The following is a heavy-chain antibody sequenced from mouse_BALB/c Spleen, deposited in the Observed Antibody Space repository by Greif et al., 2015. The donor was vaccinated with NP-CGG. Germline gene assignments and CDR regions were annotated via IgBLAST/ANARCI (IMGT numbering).Heavy chain of an antibody. CDR3: TRMMITTGAWFAY. D-gene: IGHD2-4*01. CDR1: GYTFTSYY. J-gene: IGHJ3*01. V-gene: IGHV1S81*02. CDR2: INPSNGGT. Sequence: QVQLQQSGAELVKPGASVKLSCKVSGYTFTSYYMYWVKQRPGQGLEWIGEINPSNGGTNFNEKFKSKATLTVDKSSSTAYMQLSSLTSEDSAVYYCTRMMITTGAWFAYWGQGTLVTVSA.